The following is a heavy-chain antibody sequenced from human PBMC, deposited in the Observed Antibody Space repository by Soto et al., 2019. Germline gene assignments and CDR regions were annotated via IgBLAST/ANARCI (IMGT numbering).Heavy chain of an antibody. Sequence: SETLSLTCTVSGGSISSSSFHWGWIRQPPGKGLEWIGSIYYSGSTYYSPSLKSRVTISVDTSKNQFSLKLSSVTAADTAVYYCARRERAAGTHWWFDPRGQGTLVTVSS. CDR3: ARRERAAGTHWWFDP. V-gene: IGHV4-39*01. J-gene: IGHJ5*02. CDR2: IYYSGST. D-gene: IGHD6-13*01. CDR1: GGSISSSSFH.